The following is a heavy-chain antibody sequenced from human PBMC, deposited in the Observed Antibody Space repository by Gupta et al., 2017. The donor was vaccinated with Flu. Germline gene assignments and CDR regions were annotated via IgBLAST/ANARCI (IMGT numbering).Heavy chain of an antibody. D-gene: IGHD3-9*01. CDR2: IYYSGST. CDR1: GGSISSSY. CDR3: AGDQDYDILTGYQHDAFDI. J-gene: IGHJ3*02. Sequence: QVQLQESGPGLVKPSETLSLTCTVSGGSISSSYWSWIRQPPGKGLEWIGYIYYSGSTNYNPSLKSRVTISVDTSKNQFSLKLSSVTAADTAVYYCAGDQDYDILTGYQHDAFDIWGQGTMVTVSS. V-gene: IGHV4-59*01.